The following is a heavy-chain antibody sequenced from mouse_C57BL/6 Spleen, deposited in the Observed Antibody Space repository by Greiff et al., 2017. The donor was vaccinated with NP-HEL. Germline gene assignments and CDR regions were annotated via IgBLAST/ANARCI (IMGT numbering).Heavy chain of an antibody. CDR2: IWSDGST. CDR1: GFSLTSYG. D-gene: IGHD1-1*01. J-gene: IGHJ4*01. Sequence: QVQLKESGPGLVAPSQCLSITCTVSGFSLTSYGVHWVRQPPGKGLEWLVVIWSDGSTTYNSALKSRLSISKDNSKSQVFLKMNSLQTDDTAMYYCARHLYGSSLYAMDYWGQGTSVTVSS. V-gene: IGHV2-6-1*01. CDR3: ARHLYGSSLYAMDY.